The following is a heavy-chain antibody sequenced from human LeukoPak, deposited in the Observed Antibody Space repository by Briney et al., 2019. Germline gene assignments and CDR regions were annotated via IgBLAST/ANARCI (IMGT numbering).Heavy chain of an antibody. D-gene: IGHD4-17*01. CDR3: ARGNGDYGFDY. J-gene: IGHJ4*02. CDR2: ISGSGVST. CDR1: GFTFTSFA. V-gene: IGHV3-23*01. Sequence: GGSLRLSCTASGFTFTSFAMHWVRQDPGKGLEWVSVISGSGVSTYYPDSVKGRFTISRDNSKNTVYLQMNSLRAEDTAVYYCARGNGDYGFDYWGQGTLVTVSS.